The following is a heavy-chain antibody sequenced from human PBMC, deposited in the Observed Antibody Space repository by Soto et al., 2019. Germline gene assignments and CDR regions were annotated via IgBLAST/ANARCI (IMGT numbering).Heavy chain of an antibody. V-gene: IGHV1-69*01. J-gene: IGHJ5*02. CDR2: IIPIFGTA. CDR1: GGTFSSYA. CDR3: ARDNIGVGPAAITHNWFDP. D-gene: IGHD2-2*01. Sequence: QVQLVQSGAEVKKPGSSVKVSCKASGGTFSSYAISWVRQAPGQGLEWMGGIIPIFGTANYAQKFQGRVTITADECASEVYIDMSSLGSDDTAVYYCARDNIGVGPAAITHNWFDPWGQGSLVTVSS.